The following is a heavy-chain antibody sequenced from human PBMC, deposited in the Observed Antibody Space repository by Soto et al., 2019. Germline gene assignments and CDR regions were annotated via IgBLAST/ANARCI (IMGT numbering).Heavy chain of an antibody. Sequence: EVQLVESGGGLVQPGGSLRLSCAASGFTVSSNYMSWVRQAPGKGLEWVSVIYSGGSTYYADSVKRTLTISRDTSKNTLYLPMNSLRAEETAVYYCARVIYPLSYDFWSGSFDYWGQGTLVTVSS. CDR3: ARVIYPLSYDFWSGSFDY. V-gene: IGHV3-66*01. D-gene: IGHD3-3*01. J-gene: IGHJ4*02. CDR2: IYSGGST. CDR1: GFTVSSNY.